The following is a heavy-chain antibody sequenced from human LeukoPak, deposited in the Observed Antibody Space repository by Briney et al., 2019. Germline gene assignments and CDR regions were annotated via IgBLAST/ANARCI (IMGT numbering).Heavy chain of an antibody. D-gene: IGHD2-15*01. CDR2: IYYGGST. CDR3: ARALGYCSGGSCTRGYNWFDP. J-gene: IGHJ5*02. CDR1: GGSISSYY. V-gene: IGHV4-39*01. Sequence: PSETLSLTCTVYGGSISSYYWGWIRQPPGKGLEWIGRIYYGGSTYYNPSLKSRVIISVDTSMNQFSLKLSFVTTADTAVYYCARALGYCSGGSCTRGYNWFDPWGQGTLVTVPS.